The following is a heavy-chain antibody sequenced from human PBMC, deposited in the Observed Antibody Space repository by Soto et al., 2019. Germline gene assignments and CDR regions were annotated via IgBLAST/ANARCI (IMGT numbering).Heavy chain of an antibody. J-gene: IGHJ5*02. Sequence: PGGSLRLSCAASGFTVSSNYMSWVRQAPGKGLEWVSVIYSGGSTYYADSVKGRFTISRDNSKNTLYLQMNSLRAEDTAVYYCARGVSYDSSYNWFDPWGQGTLVTVSS. D-gene: IGHD3-22*01. V-gene: IGHV3-53*01. CDR1: GFTVSSNY. CDR2: IYSGGST. CDR3: ARGVSYDSSYNWFDP.